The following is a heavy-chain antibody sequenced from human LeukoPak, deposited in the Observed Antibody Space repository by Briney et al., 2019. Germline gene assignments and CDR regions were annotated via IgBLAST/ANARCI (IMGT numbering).Heavy chain of an antibody. CDR1: GFTFTSYS. CDR3: AKGGKWDVTPFDY. V-gene: IGHV3-23*01. Sequence: GGSLRLSCAASGFTFTSYSMNWVRQAPGKGLEWVSIISGGGGSTYYADSVKGRFTISRDNSKNTLYLQVNSLRAEDTAVYYCAKGGKWDVTPFDYWGQGTLVTVSS. J-gene: IGHJ4*02. CDR2: ISGGGGST. D-gene: IGHD1-26*01.